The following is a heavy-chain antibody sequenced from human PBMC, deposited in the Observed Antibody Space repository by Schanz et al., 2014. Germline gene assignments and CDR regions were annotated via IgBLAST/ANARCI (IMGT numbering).Heavy chain of an antibody. V-gene: IGHV3-64*01. CDR2: ISSKGDMT. CDR3: AKGRFGELSAFDI. Sequence: EVQLVESGGGLVQPGGSLRLSCAASGFTFSSYSMNWVRQAPGKGLEYVSSISSKGDMTFYGNSVKGRFTISRDNSKNTLYLQMNSLRAEDTAVYYCAKGRFGELSAFDIWGQGTMVTVSS. D-gene: IGHD3-10*01. J-gene: IGHJ3*02. CDR1: GFTFSSYS.